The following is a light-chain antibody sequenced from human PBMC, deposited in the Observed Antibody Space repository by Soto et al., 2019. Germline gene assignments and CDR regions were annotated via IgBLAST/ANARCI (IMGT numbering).Light chain of an antibody. CDR2: DAS. Sequence: EIVLTQSPATLSLSPGERATLSCRASQSIGSYLAWYQQKPGQAPRLLIYDASNRATGIPARFSGSGSGTDFTLTISSLEPEDFAVYYCQLRNNWPPTWTFGPGTKVESK. CDR1: QSIGSY. CDR3: QLRNNWPPTWT. J-gene: IGKJ1*01. V-gene: IGKV3-11*01.